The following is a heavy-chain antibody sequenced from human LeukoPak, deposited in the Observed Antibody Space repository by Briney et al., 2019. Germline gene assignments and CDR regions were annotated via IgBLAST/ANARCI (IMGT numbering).Heavy chain of an antibody. CDR1: GSTVSTNY. V-gene: IGHV3-66*01. D-gene: IGHD3-10*01. Sequence: GGSLRLSFAASGSTVSTNYMSWVRQAPGKGLEWVSVIYSGDTTFYADSVRGKFTISRDNSKNTLYLQMNSLRAEDTAVYYCASILRSSSGYYFDYWGQGTLVTVSS. CDR3: ASILRSSSGYYFDY. CDR2: IYSGDTT. J-gene: IGHJ4*02.